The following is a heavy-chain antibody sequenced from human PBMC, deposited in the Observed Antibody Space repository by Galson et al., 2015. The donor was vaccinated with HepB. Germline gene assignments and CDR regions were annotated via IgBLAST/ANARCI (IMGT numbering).Heavy chain of an antibody. D-gene: IGHD2-21*02. CDR3: AAAARNLAYCGGDCYSGDY. Sequence: SVKVSCKASGFTFSSSVLHWVRQARGQPLEWIGWIVVGSGNTNYAQRFQERVTITRDMSTSTAYMDLSSLRSEDTAVYYCAAAARNLAYCGGDCYSGDYWGLGTLVTVSS. CDR1: GFTFSSSV. J-gene: IGHJ4*02. V-gene: IGHV1-58*01. CDR2: IVVGSGNT.